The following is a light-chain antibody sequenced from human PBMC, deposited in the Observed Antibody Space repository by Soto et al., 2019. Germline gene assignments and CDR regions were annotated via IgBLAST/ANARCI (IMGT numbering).Light chain of an antibody. J-gene: IGLJ1*01. CDR1: SSDVGGYNY. CDR3: SSYTSSSTLPWV. CDR2: EVS. V-gene: IGLV2-14*01. Sequence: SVLTQPASVSGSPGQSITISCTGTSSDVGGYNYVSWYQQHPGKAPKLMIYEVSNRPSGVSNRFSGSKSGNTASLTISGLQAEDEADYYCSSYTSSSTLPWVFGTGTKLTVL.